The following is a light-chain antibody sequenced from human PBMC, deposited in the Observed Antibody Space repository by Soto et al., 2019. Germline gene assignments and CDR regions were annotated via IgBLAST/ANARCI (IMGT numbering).Light chain of an antibody. V-gene: IGLV2-14*03. J-gene: IGLJ2*01. CDR2: AVT. Sequence: QSALTQPASVSGSPGQSITISCTGSHNDVGNYNFVSWYQQPPGKAPKLIMYAVTSRPSGISDRFSGSKSGNTASLTISGLRIEDEADYYCSSYSSSSTLVFGGGTQLTVL. CDR1: HNDVGNYNF. CDR3: SSYSSSSTLV.